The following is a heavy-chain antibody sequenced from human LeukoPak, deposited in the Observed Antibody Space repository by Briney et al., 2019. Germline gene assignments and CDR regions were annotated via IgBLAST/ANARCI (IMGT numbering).Heavy chain of an antibody. V-gene: IGHV3-30-3*01. D-gene: IGHD3-22*01. J-gene: IGHJ4*02. CDR3: ARDLVGGWDDSSGYYYGYFDY. CDR1: GFTVSTKF. Sequence: PGGSLRLSCAASGFTVSTKFMSWVRQAPGKGLEWVAVISYDGNNKYYADSVKGRFTISRDNSKNTLYLQMNSLRAEDTAVYYCARDLVGGWDDSSGYYYGYFDYWGQGTLVTVSS. CDR2: ISYDGNNK.